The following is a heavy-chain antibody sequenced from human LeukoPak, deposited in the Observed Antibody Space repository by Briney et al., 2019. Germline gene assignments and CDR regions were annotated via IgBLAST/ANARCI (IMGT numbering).Heavy chain of an antibody. V-gene: IGHV4-34*01. CDR1: GGSFSGYY. CDR3: AIRAGDYGRGYFDY. J-gene: IGHJ4*02. Sequence: PSETLSLTCAVYGGSFSGYYWSWIRQPPGKGLEWIGEINHSGSTNYNPSLKSRVTISVDTSKNQFSLKLSSVTAADTAVCYCAIRAGDYGRGYFDYWGQGTLVTVSS. CDR2: INHSGST. D-gene: IGHD4-17*01.